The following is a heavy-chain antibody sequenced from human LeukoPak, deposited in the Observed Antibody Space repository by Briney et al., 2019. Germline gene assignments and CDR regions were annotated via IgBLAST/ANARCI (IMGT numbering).Heavy chain of an antibody. Sequence: PSETLSLTCTVSGGAISSYHWSWIRQPAGKGLEWIGHININEGPKYNPSLRSRVTMSADTSRNQYSLKLSSVTAADTAVYYCARDGNSYGPDFDYWGQGTLVTVSS. V-gene: IGHV4-4*07. D-gene: IGHD5-18*01. J-gene: IGHJ4*02. CDR1: GGAISSYH. CDR3: ARDGNSYGPDFDY. CDR2: ININEGP.